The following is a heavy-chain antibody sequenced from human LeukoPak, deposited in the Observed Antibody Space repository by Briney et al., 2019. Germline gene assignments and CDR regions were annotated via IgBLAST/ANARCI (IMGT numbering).Heavy chain of an antibody. V-gene: IGHV3-30*18. CDR3: AKDDTSGYDFY. CDR1: GFIFSSYG. J-gene: IGHJ4*02. CDR2: ISYDGSNK. D-gene: IGHD5-12*01. Sequence: SGGSLRLSCAASGFIFSSYGMHWVRQAPGKGLEWVAVISYDGSNKYNPDSVKGRFTISRDNSKNMVYLQMNSLRAEDTAVYYCAKDDTSGYDFYWGQGTLVTVSS.